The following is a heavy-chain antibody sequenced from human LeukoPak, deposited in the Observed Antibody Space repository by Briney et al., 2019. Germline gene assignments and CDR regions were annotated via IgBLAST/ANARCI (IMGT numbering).Heavy chain of an antibody. CDR1: GGTFSSYA. CDR3: ARSKGRRTSGYNHCYAVDV. Sequence: SVKVSCKASGGTFSSYAISWVRQAPGQGLEWMGGIIPIFGTANYAQKFQGRVTITADESTSTAYMELSSLTSEDTAVYYCARSKGRRTSGYNHCYAVDVWGQGTTVTVSS. CDR2: IIPIFGTA. D-gene: IGHD3-22*01. V-gene: IGHV1-69*13. J-gene: IGHJ6*02.